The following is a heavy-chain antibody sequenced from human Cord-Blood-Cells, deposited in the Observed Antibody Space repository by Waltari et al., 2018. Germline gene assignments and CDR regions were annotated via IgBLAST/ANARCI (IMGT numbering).Heavy chain of an antibody. V-gene: IGHV4-34*01. CDR1: GGSFSGYY. CDR3: ARGWSPPRITIFGVVIDY. J-gene: IGHJ4*02. CDR2: INHSGST. D-gene: IGHD3-3*01. Sequence: QVQLQQWGAGLLKPSETLSLTCAVYGGSFSGYYWSWIRQPPGKGLEWIGEINHSGSTNYTPSLKSRVTVSVDTSKNQFSLKLSSVTAADTAVYYCARGWSPPRITIFGVVIDYWGQGTLVTVSS.